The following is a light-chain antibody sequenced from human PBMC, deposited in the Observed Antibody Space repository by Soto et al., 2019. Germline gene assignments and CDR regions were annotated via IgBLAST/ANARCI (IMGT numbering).Light chain of an antibody. Sequence: QSALILPASVSGSPGQSITISCTGTTSDVGGYNHVSWFQQHPGKVPKLMIYDVNNRPSGVSNRFSGSKSGNTASLTISGLQAEDEADYYCSSYTNTNTLVFGGGTKVTVL. CDR2: DVN. CDR1: TSDVGGYNH. V-gene: IGLV2-14*01. J-gene: IGLJ2*01. CDR3: SSYTNTNTLV.